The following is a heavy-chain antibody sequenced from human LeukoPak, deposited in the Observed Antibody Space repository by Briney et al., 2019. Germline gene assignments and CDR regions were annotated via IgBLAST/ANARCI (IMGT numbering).Heavy chain of an antibody. J-gene: IGHJ5*02. CDR2: INPNSGGT. CDR3: ARAGGRSWFDP. Sequence: ASVKVSCKASGYTFTGYDMHWVRQAPGQGLEWMGWINPNSGGTNYAQKFQGRVTMTTDTSMSTAYMELSRLTSDGTAVYYCARAGGRSWFDPWGQGTLVTVSS. CDR1: GYTFTGYD. V-gene: IGHV1-2*02.